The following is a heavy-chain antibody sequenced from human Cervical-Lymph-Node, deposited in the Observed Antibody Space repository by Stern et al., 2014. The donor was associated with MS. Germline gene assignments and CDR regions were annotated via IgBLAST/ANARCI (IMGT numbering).Heavy chain of an antibody. Sequence: EMQLVESGGGLVKPGGSLRLSCAASGFAFSAYSMNWVRQGPGKGLEGISSMSSSGNYIYYADSVMGRFTISRDNAKNSLYLQMNSLGAEDTALYFCARDRFPGTNGYYYGMDVWGQGTTVTVSS. CDR3: ARDRFPGTNGYYYGMDV. CDR1: GFAFSAYS. V-gene: IGHV3-21*01. J-gene: IGHJ6*02. CDR2: MSSSGNYI. D-gene: IGHD1-7*01.